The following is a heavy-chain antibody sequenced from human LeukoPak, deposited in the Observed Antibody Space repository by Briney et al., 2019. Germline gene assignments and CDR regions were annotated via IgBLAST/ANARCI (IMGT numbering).Heavy chain of an antibody. CDR2: IYPGDSDT. CDR3: ARSTVRGSDY. CDR1: GYRFTSYW. V-gene: IGHV5-51*01. J-gene: IGHJ4*02. Sequence: GESLQISCQGSGYRFTSYWIGWVRPVPGKGLEWMGIIYPGDSDTRYSPSFQGQVTISADKSISTAYLQWSSLKASDTAMYYCARSTVRGSDYWGQGTLVTVSS. D-gene: IGHD3-10*01.